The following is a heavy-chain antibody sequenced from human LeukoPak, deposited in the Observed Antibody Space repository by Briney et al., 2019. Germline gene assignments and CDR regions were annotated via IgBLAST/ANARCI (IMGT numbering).Heavy chain of an antibody. J-gene: IGHJ6*03. D-gene: IGHD1-26*01. CDR2: ISYDGNHT. CDR3: ARDPYSGSYGNYYYYFMDV. Sequence: GGSLRLSCAASGFTFSNYAMHWVRQAPGKGLEWVAVISYDGNHTYYADSVKGRFTISRDNSKNTLSLQMNSLRAEDTAVYYCARDPYSGSYGNYYYYFMDVWGKGTTVTISS. V-gene: IGHV3-30*04. CDR1: GFTFSNYA.